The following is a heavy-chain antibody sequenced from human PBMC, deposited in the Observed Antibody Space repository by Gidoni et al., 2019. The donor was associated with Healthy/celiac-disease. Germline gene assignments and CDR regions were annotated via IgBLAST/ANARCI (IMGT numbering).Heavy chain of an antibody. CDR3: ARDRGDSSSWFVSRVYNWFDP. CDR1: GYTFTGYY. J-gene: IGHJ5*02. D-gene: IGHD6-13*01. V-gene: IGHV1-2*02. CDR2: INPNSGGT. Sequence: QVQLVQSGAEVKKPGASVKVSCKASGYTFTGYYMHWVRQAPGQGLEWMGWINPNSGGTNYAQKFQGRVTMTRDTSISTAYMELSRLRSDDTAVYYCARDRGDSSSWFVSRVYNWFDPWGQGTLVTVSS.